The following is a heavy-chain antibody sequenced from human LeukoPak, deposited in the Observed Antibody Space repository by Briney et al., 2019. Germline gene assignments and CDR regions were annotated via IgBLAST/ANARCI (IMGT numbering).Heavy chain of an antibody. J-gene: IGHJ4*02. V-gene: IGHV3-66*02. Sequence: GGSLRLSCAASGFTVSSNYMSWVRQAPGKGLEWVSVIYSGGSTYYADSVKGRFTISRDNSKNTQYLQMNSLRAEDTAVYYCARDKYCGGDCLDYWGQGTLVTVSS. CDR1: GFTVSSNY. CDR2: IYSGGST. CDR3: ARDKYCGGDCLDY. D-gene: IGHD2-21*01.